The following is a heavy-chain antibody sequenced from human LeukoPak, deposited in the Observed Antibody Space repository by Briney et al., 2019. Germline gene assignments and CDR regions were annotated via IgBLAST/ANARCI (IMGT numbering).Heavy chain of an antibody. Sequence: SETLSLTCAVYGGSFSGCYWSWIRQPPGKGLEWIGEINHSGSTNYNPSLKSRVTISVDTSKNQFSLKLSSVTAADTAVYYCARGIGLELRNRFDPWGQGTLVTVSS. CDR2: INHSGST. CDR3: ARGIGLELRNRFDP. CDR1: GGSFSGCY. D-gene: IGHD1-7*01. V-gene: IGHV4-34*01. J-gene: IGHJ5*02.